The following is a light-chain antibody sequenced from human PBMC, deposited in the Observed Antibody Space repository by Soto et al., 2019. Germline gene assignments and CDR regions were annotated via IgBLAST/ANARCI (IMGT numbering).Light chain of an antibody. Sequence: EIVLTQSPATLSLSPGERATLSCRASQSVSSYLAWYQQKPGQAPRLLIYDASNRATGIPARFSGSGSGTDFTLTISSLEPEDFAVYYCQQRSNWPPVFTFGPGTKVDIE. J-gene: IGKJ3*01. V-gene: IGKV3-11*01. CDR1: QSVSSY. CDR3: QQRSNWPPVFT. CDR2: DAS.